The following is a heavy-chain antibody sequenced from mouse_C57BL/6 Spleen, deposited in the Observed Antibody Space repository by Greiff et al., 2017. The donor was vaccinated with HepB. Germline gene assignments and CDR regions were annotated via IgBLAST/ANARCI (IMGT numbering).Heavy chain of an antibody. CDR2: IYPGIGST. Sequence: QVQLQQPGAELVKPGASVKMSCKASGYTFTSYWITWVKQRPGQGLEWIGDIYPGIGSTNYNEKFKSKATLTVDTSSSTAYMQLSSLTSADSAVYYCAILCGNYSWFADWGQVTLVTVSA. V-gene: IGHV1-55*01. D-gene: IGHD2-1*01. CDR3: AILCGNYSWFAD. J-gene: IGHJ3*01. CDR1: GYTFTSYW.